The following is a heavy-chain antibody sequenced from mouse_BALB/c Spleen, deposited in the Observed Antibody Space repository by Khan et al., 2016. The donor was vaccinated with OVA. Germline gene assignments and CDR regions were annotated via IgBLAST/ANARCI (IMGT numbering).Heavy chain of an antibody. CDR3: ARSRFWCWFAS. CDR1: GFTFSSFG. CDR2: IGSDSSTF. D-gene: IGHD1-1*02. J-gene: IGHJ3*01. Sequence: EVQLLETGGGLVQPGGSRKLSCAASGFTFSSFGMHWVRQAPEKGLEWVAYIGSDSSTFYYAATVKGRFTISRDTPKNTLLLQMTSLRSEDTAMYYAARSRFWCWFASWGEGTLVTVSA. V-gene: IGHV5-17*02.